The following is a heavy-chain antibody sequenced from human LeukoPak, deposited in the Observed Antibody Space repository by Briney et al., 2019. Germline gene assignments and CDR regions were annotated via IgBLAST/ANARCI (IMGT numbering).Heavy chain of an antibody. Sequence: GGSLRLSCAASGFTFSSYAMHWVRQAPGKGLEWVAAISYDGSNKYYADSVKGRFTISRDNSKNTLYLQMNSLRAEDTAVYYCARQQVYYYDSSGSYDYWGQGTLVTVSS. CDR2: ISYDGSNK. V-gene: IGHV3-30-3*01. D-gene: IGHD3-22*01. CDR1: GFTFSSYA. J-gene: IGHJ4*02. CDR3: ARQQVYYYDSSGSYDY.